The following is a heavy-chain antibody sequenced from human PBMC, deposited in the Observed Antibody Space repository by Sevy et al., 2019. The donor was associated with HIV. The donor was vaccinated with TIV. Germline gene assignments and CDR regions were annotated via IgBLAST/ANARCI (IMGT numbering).Heavy chain of an antibody. Sequence: ASVKVSCKASGYMFSDYWIHWVRQAPGQGLEWMGWVSPVNGATPYAQNFQGRVTMTLDMSINTAYMELGGLTSDDTAVYFCTRDAGIYGPPWWFDPWGQGTLVTVSS. D-gene: IGHD3-10*01. V-gene: IGHV1-2*02. CDR2: VSPVNGAT. CDR1: GYMFSDYW. CDR3: TRDAGIYGPPWWFDP. J-gene: IGHJ5*02.